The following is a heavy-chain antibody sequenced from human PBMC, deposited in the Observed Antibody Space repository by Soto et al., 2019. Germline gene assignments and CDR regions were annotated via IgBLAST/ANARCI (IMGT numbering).Heavy chain of an antibody. D-gene: IGHD4-17*01. CDR2: IDWDDDK. CDR1: GFSLTTSGIC. J-gene: IGHJ4*02. CDR3: ARIDAVTTGRYYFDY. V-gene: IGHV2-70*01. Sequence: ESGPTLVNATQTLTLTCPFSGFSLTTSGICVSWIRQAPRKALEWLALIDWDDDKYYSTSLKTRLTISKDTSKNQVVLTMTNMDPVDTATYYCARIDAVTTGRYYFDYWGQGTLVTVSS.